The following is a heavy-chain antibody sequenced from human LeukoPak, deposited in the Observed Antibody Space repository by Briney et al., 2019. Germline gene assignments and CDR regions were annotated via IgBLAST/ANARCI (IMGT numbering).Heavy chain of an antibody. Sequence: GGSLRLSCAASGFTFSSYAMSWVRQAPGKGLEWVSAIIGSGGSTYYADSVKGRFTISRDNSKNTLYLQMNSLRAEDTAVYYCAKSRVAVVAVYWYFDLWGRGTLVTVSS. D-gene: IGHD2-15*01. J-gene: IGHJ2*01. CDR2: IIGSGGST. CDR3: AKSRVAVVAVYWYFDL. CDR1: GFTFSSYA. V-gene: IGHV3-23*01.